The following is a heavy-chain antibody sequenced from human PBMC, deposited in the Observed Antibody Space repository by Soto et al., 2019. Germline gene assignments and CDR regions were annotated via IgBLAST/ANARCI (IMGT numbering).Heavy chain of an antibody. CDR1: GFTFSSYG. D-gene: IGHD6-19*01. CDR3: ARDRAPYSSGRWCMDV. V-gene: IGHV3-33*01. Sequence: QVQLVESGGGVVQPGRSLRLSCAASGFTFSSYGMHWVRQAPGKGLEWVAVIWYDGSNKYYADSVKGRFTISRDNSKNTLYRQMNSLRAEDTAVYYCARDRAPYSSGRWCMDVWGQGTTVTVSS. J-gene: IGHJ6*02. CDR2: IWYDGSNK.